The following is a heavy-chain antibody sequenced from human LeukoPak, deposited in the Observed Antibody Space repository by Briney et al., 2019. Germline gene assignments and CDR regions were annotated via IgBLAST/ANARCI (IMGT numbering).Heavy chain of an antibody. D-gene: IGHD5-24*01. CDR1: GFTFSSYG. J-gene: IGHJ4*02. Sequence: PGGSLRLSCAASGFTFSSYGMHWVRQAPGKGLELVAVISYDGSNKYYADSVKGRFTISRDNSKNTLYLQMNSLRAEDTAVYYCARESRDDYNPTGNFDYWGQGTLVTVSS. CDR3: ARESRDDYNPTGNFDY. CDR2: ISYDGSNK. V-gene: IGHV3-30*19.